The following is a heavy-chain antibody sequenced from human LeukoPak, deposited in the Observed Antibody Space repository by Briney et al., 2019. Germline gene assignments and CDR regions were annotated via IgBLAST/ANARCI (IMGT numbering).Heavy chain of an antibody. Sequence: LGGSLRLSCAASGFTLRSYWMHWFRQAPGERLVWVSRINSDGSITSYADSVGGRFTISRDNAENTLYLQMNSLRVEDTAVYYCARVTASWHPYVDYWGQGTLVTVSS. V-gene: IGHV3-74*01. J-gene: IGHJ4*02. CDR3: ARVTASWHPYVDY. CDR1: GFTLRSYW. CDR2: INSDGSIT. D-gene: IGHD2-2*01.